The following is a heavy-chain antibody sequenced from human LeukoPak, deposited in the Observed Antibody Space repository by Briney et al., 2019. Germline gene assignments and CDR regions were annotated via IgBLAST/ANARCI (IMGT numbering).Heavy chain of an antibody. CDR2: ISGSGGST. Sequence: GGSLRLSCAASGFTFSSYNINWVRQAPGKGLEWVSAISGSGGSTYYADSVKGRFTISRDNSKNTLYLQMNSLRAEDTAVYYCAKSLTAVTTSPFDYWGQGTLVTVSS. J-gene: IGHJ4*02. V-gene: IGHV3-23*01. D-gene: IGHD4-17*01. CDR1: GFTFSSYN. CDR3: AKSLTAVTTSPFDY.